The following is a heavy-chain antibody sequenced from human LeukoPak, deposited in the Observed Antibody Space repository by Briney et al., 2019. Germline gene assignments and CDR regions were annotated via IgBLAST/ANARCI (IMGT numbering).Heavy chain of an antibody. CDR2: ISYDGSNK. CDR1: GFTFSSYG. D-gene: IGHD1-26*01. CDR3: ANRGSYYVGVDY. Sequence: PGGSLRLSCAASGFTFSSYGMHWVRQAPGKGLEWVAVISYDGSNKYYADSVKGRFTISRDNSKNTLYLQMNSLRAGDTAVYYCANRGSYYVGVDYWGQGTLVTVSS. J-gene: IGHJ4*02. V-gene: IGHV3-30*18.